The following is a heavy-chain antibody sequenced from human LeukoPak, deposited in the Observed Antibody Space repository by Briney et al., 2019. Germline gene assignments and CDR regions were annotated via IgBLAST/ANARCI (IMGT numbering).Heavy chain of an antibody. J-gene: IGHJ4*02. V-gene: IGHV3-7*01. D-gene: IGHD6-13*01. CDR3: ASQGVLYSSSWYLDY. CDR1: GFTFSDYY. CDR2: IKQDGSEK. Sequence: GGSLRLSCAASGFTFSDYYMSWIRQAPGKGLEWVANIKQDGSEKYYVDSVKGRFTISRDNAKNSLYLQMNSLRAEDTAVYYCASQGVLYSSSWYLDYWGQGTLVTVSS.